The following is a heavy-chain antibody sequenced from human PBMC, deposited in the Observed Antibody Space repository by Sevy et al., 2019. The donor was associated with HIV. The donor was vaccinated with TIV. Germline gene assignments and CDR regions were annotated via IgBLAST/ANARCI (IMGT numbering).Heavy chain of an antibody. Sequence: GGSLRLSCAASGFTFSSYGMHWVRQAPGKGLEWVEVIWYDGSNKYYADSVKGRFTISRDNSKNTLYLQMNGLRAEDTAVYYCASEGPEGYFQHWGQGTLVTVSS. CDR3: ASEGPEGYFQH. CDR1: GFTFSSYG. V-gene: IGHV3-33*08. D-gene: IGHD2-2*01. J-gene: IGHJ1*01. CDR2: IWYDGSNK.